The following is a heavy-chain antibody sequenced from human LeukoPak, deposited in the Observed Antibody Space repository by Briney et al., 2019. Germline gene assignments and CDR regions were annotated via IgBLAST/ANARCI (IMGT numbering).Heavy chain of an antibody. V-gene: IGHV3-23*01. J-gene: IGHJ5*02. CDR2: ISGSGGST. Sequence: HPGGSLRLSCAASGFTFSSYAMSWVRQAPGKGLEWVSAISGSGGSTYYADSVKGRFTISRDNSKNTLYLQMNSLRAEDTAVYYCAKIGSGIAARPNWFDPWGQGTLVTVSS. CDR3: AKIGSGIAARPNWFDP. CDR1: GFTFSSYA. D-gene: IGHD6-6*01.